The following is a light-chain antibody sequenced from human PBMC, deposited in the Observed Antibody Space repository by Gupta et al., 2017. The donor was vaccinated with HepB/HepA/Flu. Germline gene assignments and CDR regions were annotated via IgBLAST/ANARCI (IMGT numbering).Light chain of an antibody. V-gene: IGLV3-19*01. CDR3: NSRDTDSGLFV. Sequence: SSELTQDSTVSVALGQTDRITCQGDSLRSRYVRWYQQKPGPGPILVSFVEANRPSGIPARFSCSRSGNKVSSTLTVAEAEDEADDYYNSRDTDSGLFVFGPGTRVTVL. CDR2: VEA. CDR1: SLRSRY. J-gene: IGLJ1*01.